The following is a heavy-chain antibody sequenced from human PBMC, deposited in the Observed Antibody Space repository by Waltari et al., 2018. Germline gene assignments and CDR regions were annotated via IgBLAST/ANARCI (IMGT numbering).Heavy chain of an antibody. CDR2: MNPNSGKT. V-gene: IGHV1-8*01. D-gene: IGHD2-2*01. J-gene: IGHJ4*02. Sequence: QVQLVQSGAEVKKPGASVKVSCKASGYTFTSYDINWVRQATGQGLEWMGWMNPNSGKTGYAQKFQGRVTMTRNTSISTAYMELSSLRSEDTAVYYCARGRWPLEYGPAAMIIDYWGQGTLVTVSS. CDR3: ARGRWPLEYGPAAMIIDY. CDR1: GYTFTSYD.